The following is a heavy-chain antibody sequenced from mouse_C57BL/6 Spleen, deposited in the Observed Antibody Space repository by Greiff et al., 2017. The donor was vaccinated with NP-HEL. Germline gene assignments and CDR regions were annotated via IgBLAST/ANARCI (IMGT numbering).Heavy chain of an antibody. D-gene: IGHD1-1*01. Sequence: QVQLKESGPGLVAPSQSLSITCTVSGFSLTSYGVHWVRQPPGKGLEWLVVIWSDGSTTYNSALKSRLSISKDNSKSQVFLKMNSLQTDDTAMYYGARQGGSSLYYAMDYWGQGTSVTVSS. CDR1: GFSLTSYG. V-gene: IGHV2-6-1*01. CDR3: ARQGGSSLYYAMDY. CDR2: IWSDGST. J-gene: IGHJ4*01.